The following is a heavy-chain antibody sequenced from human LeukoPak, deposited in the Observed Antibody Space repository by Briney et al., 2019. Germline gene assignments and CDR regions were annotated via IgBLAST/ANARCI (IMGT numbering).Heavy chain of an antibody. V-gene: IGHV3-7*03. CDR2: IKQDGSEK. Sequence: GGSLRLSCVASGFIFNRYSMNWVRQAPGKGLEWVANIKQDGSEKYYVDSVKGRFTISRDNAKNSLYLQMDSLRAEDTAMYYCARRRGMGSLDYWGQGTLVTASS. CDR3: ARRRGMGSLDY. J-gene: IGHJ4*02. D-gene: IGHD2-8*01. CDR1: GFIFNRYS.